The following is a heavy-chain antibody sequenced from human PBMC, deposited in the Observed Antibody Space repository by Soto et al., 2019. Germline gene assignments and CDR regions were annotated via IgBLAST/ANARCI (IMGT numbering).Heavy chain of an antibody. D-gene: IGHD6-19*01. J-gene: IGHJ4*02. Sequence: GGSLRLSCAASGFTFDDYAMHWVRQAPGKGLEWVSGISWNRGTIGYADSVKGRFTISRDNAKNSLYLQMNSLRAEDTALYFCAKDLAVNPSSGSLDHWGQGTLVTVSS. CDR2: ISWNRGTI. CDR1: GFTFDDYA. V-gene: IGHV3-9*01. CDR3: AKDLAVNPSSGSLDH.